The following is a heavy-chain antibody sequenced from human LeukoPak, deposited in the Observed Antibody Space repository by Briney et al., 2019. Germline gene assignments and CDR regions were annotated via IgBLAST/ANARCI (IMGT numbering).Heavy chain of an antibody. CDR2: ITTYNGYT. J-gene: IGHJ4*02. CDR1: GYTFTNYG. CDR3: ARLSGSYYIFDY. Sequence: GASVKVSCKASGYTFTNYGISWMRQAPGQGLEWMGWITTYNGYTNYAQKFQGRVTVTTDTSTSTAYMELRSLRSDDAAVYYCARLSGSYYIFDYWGQGTLVTVSS. V-gene: IGHV1-18*01. D-gene: IGHD1-26*01.